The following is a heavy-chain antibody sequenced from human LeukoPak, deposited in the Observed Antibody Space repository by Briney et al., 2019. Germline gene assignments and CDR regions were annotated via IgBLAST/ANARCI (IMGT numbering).Heavy chain of an antibody. CDR2: IYYSGST. CDR3: ARHSSGWYLGWFDP. D-gene: IGHD6-19*01. Sequence: SETLSLTCAVYGGSFSGYYWSWIRQPPGKGLEWIGSIYYSGSTYYNPSLKSRVTISVDTSKNQFSLKLSSVTAADTAVYYCARHSSGWYLGWFDPWGQGTLVTVSS. V-gene: IGHV4-34*01. J-gene: IGHJ5*02. CDR1: GGSFSGYY.